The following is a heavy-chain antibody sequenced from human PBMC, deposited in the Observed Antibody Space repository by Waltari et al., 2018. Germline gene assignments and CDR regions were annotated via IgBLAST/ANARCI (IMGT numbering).Heavy chain of an antibody. J-gene: IGHJ5*02. Sequence: QVQLQESGPGLVKPSQTLSLTCTVSGGSISSGSYHWSWIRQPAGKGLEWIGRIYTSGSTNYNPSLKSRVTISVDTSKNQFSLKLSSVTAADTAVYYCARVDRGFDPWGQGTLVTVSS. CDR1: GGSISSGSYH. CDR3: ARVDRGFDP. CDR2: IYTSGST. V-gene: IGHV4-61*02.